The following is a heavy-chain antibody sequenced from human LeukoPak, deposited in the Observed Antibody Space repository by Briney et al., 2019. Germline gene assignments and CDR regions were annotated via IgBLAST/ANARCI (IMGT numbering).Heavy chain of an antibody. J-gene: IGHJ5*02. V-gene: IGHV3-53*01. CDR1: GFTVSSNY. CDR3: ARQVRGDGRGGFDP. Sequence: GGSLRLSCAASGFTVSSNYMSWVRQAPGKGPEWVSVLYSGGYTSYADSVKGRFTISRDNSKNTLYPQMDSLRAEDTAVYHCARQVRGDGRGGFDPWGQGTLVIVSS. CDR2: LYSGGYT. D-gene: IGHD2-21*02.